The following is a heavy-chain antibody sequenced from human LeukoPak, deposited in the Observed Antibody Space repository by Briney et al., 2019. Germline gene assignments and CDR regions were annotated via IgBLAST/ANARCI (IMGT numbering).Heavy chain of an antibody. Sequence: SETLSLTCAVYGGSFSGYSWSWIRQPPGKGLEWIGYIYHSGSTYYNPSLKSRVTISVDRSKNQFSLKLSSVTAADTAVYYCARGLTKIYDSSGYYDSNFDYWGQGTLVTVSS. V-gene: IGHV4-34*01. CDR3: ARGLTKIYDSSGYYDSNFDY. J-gene: IGHJ4*02. CDR2: IYHSGST. CDR1: GGSFSGYS. D-gene: IGHD3-22*01.